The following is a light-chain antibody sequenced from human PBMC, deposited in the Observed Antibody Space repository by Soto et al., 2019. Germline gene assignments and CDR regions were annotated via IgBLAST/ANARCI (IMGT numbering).Light chain of an antibody. CDR1: QTIYSN. CDR3: QQYQNLWT. V-gene: IGKV3-15*01. J-gene: IGKJ1*01. Sequence: IQMTQSPATLSVSPGERATLSCRASQTIYSNVAWYQQRPGQAPRLLIYRASARATGIPARFSGSGSGTEFTLTIGSLQSEDSAVYDCQQYQNLWTFGQGTKVDIK. CDR2: RAS.